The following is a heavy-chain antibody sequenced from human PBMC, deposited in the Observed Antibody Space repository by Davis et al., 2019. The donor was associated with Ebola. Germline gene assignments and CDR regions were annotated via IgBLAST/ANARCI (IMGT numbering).Heavy chain of an antibody. CDR3: ARDAYSSSHDY. CDR2: IKQDGSEK. CDR1: GFTFSSYS. J-gene: IGHJ4*02. V-gene: IGHV3-7*01. D-gene: IGHD6-13*01. Sequence: GESLKISCAASGFTFSSYSMNWVRQAPGKGLEWVANIKQDGSEKYYVDSVKGRFTISRDNAKNSLYLQMNSLRAEDTAVYYCARDAYSSSHDYWGQGTLVTVSS.